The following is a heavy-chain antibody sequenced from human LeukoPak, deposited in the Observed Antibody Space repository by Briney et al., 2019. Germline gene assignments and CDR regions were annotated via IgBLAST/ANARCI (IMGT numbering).Heavy chain of an antibody. V-gene: IGHV4-59*12. J-gene: IGHJ5*02. Sequence: PSETPSLTCTVSGGSISSYYWSWIRQPPGKGLEWIGYIYYSGSTNYNPSLKSRVTISVDTSKNQFSLKLSSVTAADTAVYYCARGRGYYDSSGYRTAVWFDPWGQGTLVTVSS. CDR3: ARGRGYYDSSGYRTAVWFDP. D-gene: IGHD3-22*01. CDR1: GGSISSYY. CDR2: IYYSGST.